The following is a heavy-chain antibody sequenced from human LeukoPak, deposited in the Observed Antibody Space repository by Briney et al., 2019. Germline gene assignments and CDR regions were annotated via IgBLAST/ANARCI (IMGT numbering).Heavy chain of an antibody. D-gene: IGHD3/OR15-3a*01. J-gene: IGHJ3*01. CDR2: IYYSGST. CDR1: GGSFSGYA. CDR3: ARRDFDAFDF. V-gene: IGHV4-59*01. Sequence: SETLSLTCAVSGGSFSGYAWSWIREPPGKGLEWIGDIYYSGSTNYNPPLKRRVTISVDSLKNQFYLTLSSVTAADTGVYYCARRDFDAFDFWGQGTMVTVSS.